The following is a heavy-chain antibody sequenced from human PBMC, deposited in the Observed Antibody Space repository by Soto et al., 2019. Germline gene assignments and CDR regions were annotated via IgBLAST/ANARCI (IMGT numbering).Heavy chain of an antibody. J-gene: IGHJ6*02. CDR3: ERDCPLGGCGSSGCGYYYGMDV. CDR2: IIPILGIA. D-gene: IGHD6-19*01. CDR1: GGTFSSYT. Sequence: QVQLVQSGAEVKKPGSSVKVSCKASGGTFSSYTISWVRQAPGQGLEWMGRIIPILGIANYAQKFQGRVTITADKSTSTAYMELSSLRSEDTAVYYCERDCPLGGCGSSGCGYYYGMDVWGQVTTVTVSS. V-gene: IGHV1-69*08.